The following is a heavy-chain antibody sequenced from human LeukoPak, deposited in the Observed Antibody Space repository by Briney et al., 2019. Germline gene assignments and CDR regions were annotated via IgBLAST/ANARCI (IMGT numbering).Heavy chain of an antibody. CDR2: ISGSGGST. J-gene: IGHJ5*02. V-gene: IGHV3-23*01. Sequence: GGSLRLSCAASGFTFSSYWMSWVRQAPGKGLEWVSAISGSGGSTYYADSVKGRFTISRDNSKNTLYLQMNSLRAEDTAVYYCAKNRYDILTGYFYNWFDPWGQGTLVTVSS. CDR1: GFTFSSYW. D-gene: IGHD3-9*01. CDR3: AKNRYDILTGYFYNWFDP.